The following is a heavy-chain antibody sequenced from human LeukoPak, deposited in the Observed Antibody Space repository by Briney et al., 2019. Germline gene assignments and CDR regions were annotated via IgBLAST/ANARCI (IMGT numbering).Heavy chain of an antibody. CDR1: GGTFSSYA. CDR3: AAAGTRWLQLKDY. J-gene: IGHJ4*02. Sequence: ASVKVSCKASGGTFSSYAISWVRQAPGQGLEWMGGIIPIFGTANYAQKFQGRVTITADESTSTAYMELSSLRSEDTAVYYCAAAGTRWLQLKDYWGQGTLVTVSS. CDR2: IIPIFGTA. D-gene: IGHD5-24*01. V-gene: IGHV1-69*13.